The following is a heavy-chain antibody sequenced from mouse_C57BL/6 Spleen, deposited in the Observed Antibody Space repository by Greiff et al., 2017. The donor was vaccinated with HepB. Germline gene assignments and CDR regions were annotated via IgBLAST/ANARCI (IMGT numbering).Heavy chain of an antibody. Sequence: QVHVKQSGPELVKPGASVKLSCKASGYTFTSYDINWVKQRPGQGLEWIGWIYPRDGSTKYNEKFKGKATLTVDTSSSTAYMELHSLTSEDSAVYFCARTFPFAYWGQGTLVTVSA. CDR2: IYPRDGST. CDR1: GYTFTSYD. V-gene: IGHV1-85*01. J-gene: IGHJ3*01. CDR3: ARTFPFAY. D-gene: IGHD5-1*01.